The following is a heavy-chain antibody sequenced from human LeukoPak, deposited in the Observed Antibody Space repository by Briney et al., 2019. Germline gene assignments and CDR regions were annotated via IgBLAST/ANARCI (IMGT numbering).Heavy chain of an antibody. Sequence: SETLSLTCTVSGGPISSSSYYWGWIRQPPGKGLESIGSIYYSGSTYYNPSLKSRVTISVDTSKNQFSLKLSSVTAADTAVYYCARGLYYDFWSGYYAPYNWFDPWGQGTLVTVSS. V-gene: IGHV4-39*01. D-gene: IGHD3-3*01. CDR1: GGPISSSSYY. CDR2: IYYSGST. CDR3: ARGLYYDFWSGYYAPYNWFDP. J-gene: IGHJ5*02.